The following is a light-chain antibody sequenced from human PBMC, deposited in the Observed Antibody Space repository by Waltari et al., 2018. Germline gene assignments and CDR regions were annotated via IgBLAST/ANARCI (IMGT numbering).Light chain of an antibody. V-gene: IGKV1-17*01. CDR2: SAS. CDR3: LQHNTYPWT. CDR1: ND. Sequence: NDLGWYQQRPGRAPTRLIYSASSLQSGVPSRFSGSGSGTEFTLTISSLQPEDFATYYCLQHNTYPWTFGQGTKVEVK. J-gene: IGKJ1*01.